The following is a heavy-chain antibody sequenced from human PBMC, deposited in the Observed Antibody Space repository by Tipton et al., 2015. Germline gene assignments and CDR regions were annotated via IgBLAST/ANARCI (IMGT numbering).Heavy chain of an antibody. CDR3: ARDDYVDAFDI. V-gene: IGHV1-8*01. CDR1: XYTFTSYD. Sequence: QLVQSGAEEKKPGASVKVSCKASXYTFTSYDINWVRQATGKGLERTGWMNPNSGNTDYAQKFQGRVTMTRNTSISAAYMELSSLRSEDTAVYYCARDDYVDAFDIWGQGTMVSVSA. J-gene: IGHJ3*02. CDR2: MNPNSGNT. D-gene: IGHD4-17*01.